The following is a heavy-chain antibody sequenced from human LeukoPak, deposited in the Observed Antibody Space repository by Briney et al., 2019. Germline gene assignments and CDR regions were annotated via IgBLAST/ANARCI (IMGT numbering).Heavy chain of an antibody. J-gene: IGHJ6*03. CDR3: ARARYREINYAYAGGFYYMDV. Sequence: SETLSLTCTVSGGSISSYYWSWIRQPAGKGLEWIGRIHTSGSTNYNPSLKSRVTMSVDTSKNQFSLKLSSVTAADTAVYYCARARYREINYAYAGGFYYMDVWGKGTTVTVSS. CDR1: GGSISSYY. V-gene: IGHV4-4*07. CDR2: IHTSGST. D-gene: IGHD1-26*01.